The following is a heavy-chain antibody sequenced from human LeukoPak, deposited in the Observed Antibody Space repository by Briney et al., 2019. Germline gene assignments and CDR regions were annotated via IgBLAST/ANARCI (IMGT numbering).Heavy chain of an antibody. CDR1: GFTFTSSA. Sequence: SVKVSCKASGFTFTSSAMQWVRQARGRRLEWIGWIVVGSGNTNYAQKFQERVTILRDMSTSTAYMELSSLRSEDMAVYYCAAEDYCTTGVCYSHWGQGTLVTVSS. V-gene: IGHV1-58*02. J-gene: IGHJ4*02. CDR3: AAEDYCTTGVCYSH. D-gene: IGHD2-8*01. CDR2: IVVGSGNT.